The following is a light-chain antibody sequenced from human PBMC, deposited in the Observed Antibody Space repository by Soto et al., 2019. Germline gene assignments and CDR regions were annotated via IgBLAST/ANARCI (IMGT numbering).Light chain of an antibody. CDR3: QQYNNWPRT. CDR2: GAS. V-gene: IGKV3-15*01. CDR1: QSVSSN. Sequence: EIVMTQSPATRSVSPGERATVSRRGSQSVSSNLAWYQQKPGQAPRLLIYGASTRATGSAARFSGSGSETEFTLTIGSLQSEDFAVYYCQQYNNWPRTFGQGTKLEIK. J-gene: IGKJ2*01.